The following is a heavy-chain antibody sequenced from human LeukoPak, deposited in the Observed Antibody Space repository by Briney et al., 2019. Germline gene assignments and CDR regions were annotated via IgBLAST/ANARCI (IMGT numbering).Heavy chain of an antibody. J-gene: IGHJ3*01. Sequence: PSGTLSLSCTVPGGSICSYYRSWIRQPPGKGLEWIGYIYYSGSTNYNPSLKSRVSISVDTSKSQFSLKLSSVTAADTAVYSCARDYLQRNVLFDPFPFWGQGTMVTVSS. CDR2: IYYSGST. V-gene: IGHV4-59*01. D-gene: IGHD3-9*01. CDR1: GGSICSYY. CDR3: ARDYLQRNVLFDPFPF.